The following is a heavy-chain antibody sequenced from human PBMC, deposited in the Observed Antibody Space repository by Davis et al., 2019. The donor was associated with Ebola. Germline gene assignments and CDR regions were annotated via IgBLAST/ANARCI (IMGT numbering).Heavy chain of an antibody. V-gene: IGHV3-48*02. CDR3: AKAPRARIVGASDAFDI. J-gene: IGHJ3*02. D-gene: IGHD1-26*01. CDR2: ISSSSSTI. CDR1: GFTFSSYS. Sequence: GESLKISCAASGFTFSSYSMNWVRQAPGKGLEWVSYISSSSSTIYYADSVKGRFTISRDNAKNSLYLQMNSLRDEDTAVYYCAKAPRARIVGASDAFDIWGQGTMVTVSS.